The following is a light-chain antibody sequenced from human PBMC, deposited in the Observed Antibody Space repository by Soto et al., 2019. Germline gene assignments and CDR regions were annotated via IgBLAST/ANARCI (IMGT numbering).Light chain of an antibody. V-gene: IGKV1-5*03. CDR2: KAS. CDR1: QTISSW. Sequence: DIQMTQSPSTLSGSVGDRVTITCRASQTISSWLAWYQQKPGKATKLLIYKASTLKSGVPSRFSGSGSGTEFTLTISSLQPDDFATYYCQHYNSYSEAFGQGTK. CDR3: QHYNSYSEA. J-gene: IGKJ1*01.